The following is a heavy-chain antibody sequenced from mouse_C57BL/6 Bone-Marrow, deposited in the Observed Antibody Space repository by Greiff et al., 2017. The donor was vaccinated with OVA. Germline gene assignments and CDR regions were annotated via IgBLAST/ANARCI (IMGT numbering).Heavy chain of an antibody. CDR1: GYTFTSYW. V-gene: IGHV1-53*01. D-gene: IGHD3-2*02. Sequence: QVQLQQPGTELVKPGASVKLSCKASGYTFTSYWMHWVKQRPGQGLEWIGNINPSNGGTNYNEKFKSKATLTVDKSSSTAYMQLSSLTSEDSAVDYCARLGRGLRLLYYYAMDYWGQGTSVTVSS. CDR2: INPSNGGT. J-gene: IGHJ4*01. CDR3: ARLGRGLRLLYYYAMDY.